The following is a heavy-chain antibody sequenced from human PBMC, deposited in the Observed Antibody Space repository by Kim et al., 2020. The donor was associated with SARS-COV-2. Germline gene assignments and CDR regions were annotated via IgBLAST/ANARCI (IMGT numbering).Heavy chain of an antibody. CDR3: ARGICSSTSCYVHWFDP. CDR1: GGSISSGGYY. Sequence: SETLSLTCTVSGGSISSGGYYWSWIRQHPGKGLEWIGYIYYSGSTYYNPSLKSRVTISVDTSKNQFSLKLSSVTAADTAVYYCARGICSSTSCYVHWFDPWGQGTLVTVSS. J-gene: IGHJ5*02. D-gene: IGHD2-2*01. V-gene: IGHV4-31*03. CDR2: IYYSGST.